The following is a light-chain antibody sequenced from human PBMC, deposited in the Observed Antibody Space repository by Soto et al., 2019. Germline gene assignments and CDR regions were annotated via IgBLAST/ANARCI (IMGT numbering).Light chain of an antibody. CDR3: QQYTSYST. Sequence: DIQMTQSPSTLSASVGDRVTITCRASQSINSWLAWYQQKPGRAPKLLIYKASSLESGVPSRFSGSGSGTEFTLTISSLQPDDFATYYCQQYTSYSTFGQGTKEEIK. V-gene: IGKV1-5*03. CDR1: QSINSW. J-gene: IGKJ1*01. CDR2: KAS.